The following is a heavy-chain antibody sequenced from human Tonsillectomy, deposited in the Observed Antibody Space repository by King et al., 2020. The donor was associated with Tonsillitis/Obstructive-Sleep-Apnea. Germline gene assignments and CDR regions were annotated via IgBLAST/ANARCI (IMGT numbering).Heavy chain of an antibody. V-gene: IGHV4-59*08. CDR3: ARGDDAFDI. Sequence: QLQESGPGLVKPSETLSLTCTVSDGSISSYYWSWIRQPPGKGLEWIGYIYYSGSTKYNPSLKSQVTISIDTSKNQFSLKLSSVTAADTAVYYCARGDDAFDIWGRGTMVTVSS. CDR1: DGSISSYY. J-gene: IGHJ3*02. D-gene: IGHD3-16*01. CDR2: IYYSGST.